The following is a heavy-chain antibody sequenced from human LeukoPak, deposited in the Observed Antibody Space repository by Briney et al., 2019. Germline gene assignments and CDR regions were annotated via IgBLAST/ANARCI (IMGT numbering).Heavy chain of an antibody. D-gene: IGHD6-13*01. J-gene: IGHJ4*02. CDR3: ARRLWSSNNWFYFDS. CDR2: ISSSGSTI. CDR1: GFTFSSYE. V-gene: IGHV3-48*03. Sequence: GGSLRLSCAASGFTFSSYEMNWVRQAPGKGLEWVSYISSSGSTIYYADSVKGRFTISRDNAKNSLYLQMNSLRAEDTAVYSCARRLWSSNNWFYFDSWGQGTLVTVSS.